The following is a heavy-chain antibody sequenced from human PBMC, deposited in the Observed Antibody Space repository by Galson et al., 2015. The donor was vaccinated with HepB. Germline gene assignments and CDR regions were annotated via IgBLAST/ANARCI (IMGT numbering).Heavy chain of an antibody. CDR1: GFTFSDYY. Sequence: SLRLSCAASGFTFSDYYMSWIRQAPGKGLEWVSYISSSSSYTNYADSVKGRFTISRDNAKNSLYLQMNSLRDEDTAVYYCARDPYGGNSNYYYYGMDVWGQGTTVTVSS. CDR2: ISSSSSYT. V-gene: IGHV3-11*06. CDR3: ARDPYGGNSNYYYYGMDV. D-gene: IGHD4-23*01. J-gene: IGHJ6*02.